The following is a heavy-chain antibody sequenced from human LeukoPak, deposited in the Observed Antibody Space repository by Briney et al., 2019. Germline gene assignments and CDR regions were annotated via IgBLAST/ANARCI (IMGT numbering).Heavy chain of an antibody. V-gene: IGHV3-23*01. CDR2: ISDTGNT. D-gene: IGHD3-10*01. CDR3: AKGTMVRGFDY. CDR1: GFTLSSYA. Sequence: GGSLRLSCAASGFTLSSYAMSWVRQAPGKGLEWVSAISDTGNTYHADSVKGRFTISRDSSKNTLYLQMNSLRADDTAVYYCAKGTMVRGFDYWGQGTLVTVSS. J-gene: IGHJ4*02.